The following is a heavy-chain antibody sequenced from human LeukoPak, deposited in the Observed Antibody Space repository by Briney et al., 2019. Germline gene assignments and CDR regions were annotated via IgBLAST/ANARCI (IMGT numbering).Heavy chain of an antibody. CDR3: ARGVYTMVRGVAPYGMDV. J-gene: IGHJ6*04. D-gene: IGHD3-10*01. V-gene: IGHV1-69*13. CDR2: IIPIFGTA. Sequence: SVKVSCKASGGTFSSYAISWVRQAPGQGLEWMGGIIPIFGTANYAQKFQGRATITADESTSTAYMELSSLRSEDAAVYYCARGVYTMVRGVAPYGMDVWGKGTTVTVSS. CDR1: GGTFSSYA.